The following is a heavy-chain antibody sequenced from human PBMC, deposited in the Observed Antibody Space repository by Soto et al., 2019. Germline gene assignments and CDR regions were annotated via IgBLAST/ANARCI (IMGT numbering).Heavy chain of an antibody. V-gene: IGHV3-21*01. CDR3: SREPSRGERVYYMDV. J-gene: IGHJ6*03. D-gene: IGHD3-10*01. CDR2: ISSSSSYI. Sequence: GGSLRLSCAASGFTFSSYSMNWVRQAPGKGLEWVSSISSSSSYIYYADSVKGRFTISRDNAKNSLYLQMNRLRAEDTAVYYCSREPSRGERVYYMDVWGKGTTVTVSS. CDR1: GFTFSSYS.